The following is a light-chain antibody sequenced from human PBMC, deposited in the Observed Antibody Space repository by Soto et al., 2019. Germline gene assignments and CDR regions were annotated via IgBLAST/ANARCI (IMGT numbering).Light chain of an antibody. CDR2: DVS. V-gene: IGKV3D-15*01. CDR3: QQYHDWPLT. J-gene: IGKJ4*01. Sequence: EIVMTQSPATLSVSPGERATLSCRASQSVSSNFAWYQQRPAQAPRLLIYDVSTRATGVTTRFSGSGSGTEFTLTISSLQSEDFAVYYCQQYHDWPLTFGGGTRVEIK. CDR1: QSVSSN.